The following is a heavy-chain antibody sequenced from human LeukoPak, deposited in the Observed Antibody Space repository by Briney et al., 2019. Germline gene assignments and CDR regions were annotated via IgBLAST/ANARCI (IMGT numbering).Heavy chain of an antibody. V-gene: IGHV4-59*01. CDR3: ARSGSYDSSGYYYSYYYYGMDV. CDR2: IYYSGST. CDR1: GGSISSYY. J-gene: IGHJ6*02. Sequence: PSETLSLTCTVSGGSISSYYWSWIRQPPGKGLEWIGYIYYSGSTNYNPSLKSRVTISVDTSKNQFSLELSSVTAADTAVYYCARSGSYDSSGYYYSYYYYGMDVWGQGTTVTVSS. D-gene: IGHD3-22*01.